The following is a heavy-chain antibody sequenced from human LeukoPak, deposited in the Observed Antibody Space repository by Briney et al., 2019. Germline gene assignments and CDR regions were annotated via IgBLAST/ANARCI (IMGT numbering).Heavy chain of an antibody. Sequence: ASVKVSCKASGYTFTSYDINWVRQATGQGLEWMGWMNPKSGSTGYAQKFQGRVTITRNTSISTAYMELSGLRSEDTAVYNCARGRSTGYPYYFEYWGQGTLVTVSS. CDR3: ARGRSTGYPYYFEY. CDR1: GYTFTSYD. V-gene: IGHV1-8*03. J-gene: IGHJ4*02. CDR2: MNPKSGST. D-gene: IGHD5-12*01.